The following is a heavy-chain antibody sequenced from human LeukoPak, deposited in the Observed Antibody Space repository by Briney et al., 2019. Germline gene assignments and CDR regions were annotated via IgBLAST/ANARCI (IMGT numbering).Heavy chain of an antibody. CDR3: AREGDAVEIPH. D-gene: IGHD5-24*01. CDR1: GGTFTSYA. CDR2: IIPIFGIA. J-gene: IGHJ4*02. V-gene: IGHV1-69*04. Sequence: GASGKVSCKAAGGTFTSYAISWVGQAPGQGREGMGRIIPIFGIANYAQKFQGRVTITADKSTNTLSMELSSLRSEDTAMYYCAREGDAVEIPHWGQGPLVTVSS.